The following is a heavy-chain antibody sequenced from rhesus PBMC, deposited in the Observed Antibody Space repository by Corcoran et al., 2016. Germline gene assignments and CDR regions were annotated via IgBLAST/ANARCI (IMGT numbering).Heavy chain of an antibody. CDR2: IDGNSAST. V-gene: IGHV4-73*01. D-gene: IGHD3-3*01. Sequence: QVKLQQWGEGLVKPSETLSLTCAVYGGSISGYYYWSWIRQAPGKGLEWIGNIDGNSASTTYNPSLKNRVTISKDPSKNQFSLKLSSVTAADTAVYYCARAIWTCYGHYYGLDSWGQGVVVTVSS. J-gene: IGHJ6*01. CDR3: ARAIWTCYGHYYGLDS. CDR1: GGSISGYYY.